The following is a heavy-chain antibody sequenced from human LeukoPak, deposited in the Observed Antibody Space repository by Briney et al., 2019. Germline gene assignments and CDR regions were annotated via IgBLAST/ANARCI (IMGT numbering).Heavy chain of an antibody. D-gene: IGHD1-26*01. V-gene: IGHV1-18*01. CDR3: ARGGRWELPRPYAFDI. Sequence: AASVKVSCKASGYTFTSYGISWVRQAPGQGLGWMGWISVYNGHTNYAHKLQGRITMTTDTSTTTAYMELRSLRSDDTAVYYCARGGRWELPRPYAFDIWGQGTMVTVSS. CDR1: GYTFTSYG. J-gene: IGHJ3*02. CDR2: ISVYNGHT.